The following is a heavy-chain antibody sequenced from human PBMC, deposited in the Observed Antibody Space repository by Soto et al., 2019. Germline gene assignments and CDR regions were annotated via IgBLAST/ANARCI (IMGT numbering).Heavy chain of an antibody. J-gene: IGHJ5*02. CDR1: GFTVSSNY. CDR2: IYSGGST. CDR3: ARERDGHNPNWFDL. Sequence: GGSLRLSCAVSGFTVSSNYMSWVRQPPGKGPEWVSDIYSGGSTYYADSVKGRFTISRDNSKNTLCLQMNSLRAEDTAVYYCARERDGHNPNWFDLWGQGTLVTVSS. V-gene: IGHV3-53*01. D-gene: IGHD2-8*01.